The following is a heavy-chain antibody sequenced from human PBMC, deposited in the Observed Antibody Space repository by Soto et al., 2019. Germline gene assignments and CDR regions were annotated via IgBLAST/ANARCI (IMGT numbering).Heavy chain of an antibody. CDR1: GFTFSSYE. D-gene: IGHD3-10*01. J-gene: IGHJ4*02. CDR2: ISSSGSTI. V-gene: IGHV3-48*03. CDR3: ASPSLYGSGTYYFDY. Sequence: GGSLRLSCAASGFTFSSYEMNLDRQASGKGLERVSYISSSGSTIYYADSVKGRFTISRDNAKNSLYLQMNSLRAEDTAVYYCASPSLYGSGTYYFDYWGQGTLVTVSS.